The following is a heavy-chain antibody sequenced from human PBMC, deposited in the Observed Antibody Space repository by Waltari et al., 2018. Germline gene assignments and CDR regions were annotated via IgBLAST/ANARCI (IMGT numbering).Heavy chain of an antibody. CDR1: GGSISSNT. V-gene: IGHV4-4*07. CDR2: ISGSGGSA. CDR3: ARDSTGWYKSNYWYFDL. J-gene: IGHJ2*01. D-gene: IGHD2-2*01. Sequence: QLQLQESGPGLVKPSETLSLTCAVSGGSISSNTWSWIREPPGRGLEWIGRISGSGGSADYNPSLKSRVTLSIDTAQNQLSLQLTSVTAADTAMYYCARDSTGWYKSNYWYFDLWGPGTPITISS.